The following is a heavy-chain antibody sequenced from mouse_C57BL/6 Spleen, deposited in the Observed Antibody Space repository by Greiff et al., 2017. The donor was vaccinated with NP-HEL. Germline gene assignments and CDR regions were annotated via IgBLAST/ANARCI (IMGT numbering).Heavy chain of an antibody. V-gene: IGHV5-17*01. J-gene: IGHJ4*01. CDR2: ISSGSSTI. CDR1: GFTFSDYG. Sequence: EVMLVESGGGLVKPGGSLKLSCAASGFTFSDYGMHWVRQAPEKGLEWVAYISSGSSTIYYADTVKGRFTISRDNAKNTLFLQMTSLRSEDTAMYYCAGGYYYGSTPFAMDYWGQGTSVTVSS. CDR3: AGGYYYGSTPFAMDY. D-gene: IGHD1-1*01.